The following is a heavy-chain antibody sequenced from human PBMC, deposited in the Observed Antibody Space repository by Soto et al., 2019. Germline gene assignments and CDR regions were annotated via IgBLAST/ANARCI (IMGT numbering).Heavy chain of an antibody. CDR2: ISGSGGTT. Sequence: EVQLLESGGGLVQPGGSLRLSCAASGFTFSTYAMSWVRQAPGKGLEWVSAISGSGGTTYYADSVKGRFTISRDNSKNSLYLQMNSLRAEDTAVYYCAKDYPILAGESYWGQGTLVTVSS. J-gene: IGHJ4*02. CDR3: AKDYPILAGESY. CDR1: GFTFSTYA. V-gene: IGHV3-23*01. D-gene: IGHD7-27*01.